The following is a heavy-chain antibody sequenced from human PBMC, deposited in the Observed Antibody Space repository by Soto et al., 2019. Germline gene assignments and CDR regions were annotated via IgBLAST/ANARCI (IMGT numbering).Heavy chain of an antibody. D-gene: IGHD6-13*01. CDR3: ARGRIAPFDF. CDR1: GGSISSGGYY. CDR2: IYYSGST. V-gene: IGHV4-31*03. Sequence: QVQLQESGPGLVKPSQTLSLTCTVSGGSISSGGYYWSWIRQHPGKGLEWIGYIYYSGSTYYNPSLQSRVTLSVDTSQNQFSPKLRSVTAADTAVYYCARGRIAPFDFWGQGTMVTVSS. J-gene: IGHJ3*01.